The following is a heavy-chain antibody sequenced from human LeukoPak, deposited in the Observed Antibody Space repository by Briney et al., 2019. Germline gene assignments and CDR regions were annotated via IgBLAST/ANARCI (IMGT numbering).Heavy chain of an antibody. J-gene: IGHJ4*02. Sequence: SETLSLTCAVYGGSFSGYYWSWIRQPPEKGLDWIGEITRTGRINYNPALKGRVTISVDTSKNQLSLKLGSVTAADTAVYYCARHPSVADYFDYWGQGTLVTVSS. D-gene: IGHD6-19*01. CDR1: GGSFSGYY. CDR2: ITRTGRI. V-gene: IGHV4-34*01. CDR3: ARHPSVADYFDY.